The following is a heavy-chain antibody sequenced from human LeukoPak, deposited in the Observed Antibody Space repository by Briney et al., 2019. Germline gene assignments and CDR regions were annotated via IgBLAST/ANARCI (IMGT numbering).Heavy chain of an antibody. CDR1: GDSMRTYY. D-gene: IGHD3-10*01. Sequence: SETLSLTCTVSGDSMRTYYWSWIRQPPGKGLEWVGCIYYSGITNYNPSLKSRVTMSVDMSKNQFSLRLTSVTAADTAVYHCARQGISGTHYASFDPWGQGTLVTVSS. V-gene: IGHV4-59*01. CDR2: IYYSGIT. CDR3: ARQGISGTHYASFDP. J-gene: IGHJ5*02.